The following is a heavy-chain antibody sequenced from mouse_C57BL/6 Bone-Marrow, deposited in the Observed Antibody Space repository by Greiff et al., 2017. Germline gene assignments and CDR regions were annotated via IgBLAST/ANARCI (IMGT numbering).Heavy chain of an antibody. CDR1: GYTFTSYW. D-gene: IGHD2-4*01. Sequence: QVQLQQPGAELVRPGSSVKLSCKASGYTFTSYWMDWVKQRPGQGLEWIGNIYPSDSETHYNQKFKDKATLTVDKSSSTAYMQLSSLTSEDSAVYYCAREEMGLRPVYCFDYWGQGTTLTVSS. CDR2: IYPSDSET. V-gene: IGHV1-61*01. J-gene: IGHJ2*01. CDR3: AREEMGLRPVYCFDY.